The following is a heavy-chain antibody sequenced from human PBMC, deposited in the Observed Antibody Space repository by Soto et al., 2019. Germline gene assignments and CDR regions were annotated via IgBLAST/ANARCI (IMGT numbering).Heavy chain of an antibody. CDR1: GGSISRYC. D-gene: IGHD2-8*01. V-gene: IGHV4-4*07. J-gene: IGHJ6*02. CDR3: ARGEIGNGYGMDV. CDR2: IYPSGRT. Sequence: QVQLQESGPGLVKASETVSLTCTVSGGSISRYCWRWIRQPSGKGLEWIGRIYPSGRTNYSPSLKSRVTMSVDTSKNQLSLKLSSVTAADTAVYYCARGEIGNGYGMDVWGQGTTGTVSS.